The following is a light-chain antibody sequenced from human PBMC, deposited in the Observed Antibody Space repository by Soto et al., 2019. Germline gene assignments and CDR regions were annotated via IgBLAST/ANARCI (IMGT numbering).Light chain of an antibody. J-gene: IGLJ2*01. CDR2: GNS. Sequence: QSVLTQPPSESGAPGQRVTISCTGRSSNIGAGYDVHWYQQLPGTAPKLLIYGNSNRPSGVPDRFSGSKSGTSASLAITGLQAEDEADYYCQSYDSSLSGGVFGGGTKLTVL. CDR1: SSNIGAGYD. V-gene: IGLV1-40*01. CDR3: QSYDSSLSGGV.